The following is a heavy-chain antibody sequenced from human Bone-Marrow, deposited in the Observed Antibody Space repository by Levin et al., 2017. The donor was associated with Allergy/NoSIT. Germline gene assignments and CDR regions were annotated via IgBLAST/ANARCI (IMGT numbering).Heavy chain of an antibody. CDR1: GFTFSSYA. Sequence: PGGSLRLSCAASGFTFSSYAMHWVRQAPGKGLEWVAVISYDGSNKYYADSVKGRFTISRDNSKNTLYLQMNSLRAEDTAVYYCARGAPAVAGHAEYFQHWGRGTLVTVSS. D-gene: IGHD6-19*01. J-gene: IGHJ1*01. CDR2: ISYDGSNK. V-gene: IGHV3-30-3*01. CDR3: ARGAPAVAGHAEYFQH.